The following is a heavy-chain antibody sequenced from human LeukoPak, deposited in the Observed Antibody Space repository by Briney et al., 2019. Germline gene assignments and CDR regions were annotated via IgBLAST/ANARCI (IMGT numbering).Heavy chain of an antibody. CDR1: GFTFSSYG. J-gene: IGHJ6*02. V-gene: IGHV3-33*01. CDR2: IWYDGSNK. D-gene: IGHD6-13*01. CDR3: ARERGAAGTDGMDV. Sequence: GGSLRLSCAASGFTFSSYGMHWVRQAPGKGLEWVAVIWYDGSNKYYADSVKGRFTISSDNSKNTLYLQMNSLRAEDTAVYYCARERGAAGTDGMDVWGQGTTVTVSS.